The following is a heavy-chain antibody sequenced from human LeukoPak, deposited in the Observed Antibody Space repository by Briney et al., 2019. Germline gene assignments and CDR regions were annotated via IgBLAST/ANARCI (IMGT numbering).Heavy chain of an antibody. CDR3: ARGYYDILTGYYTLSDY. J-gene: IGHJ4*02. V-gene: IGHV1-69*04. Sequence: SVKVSCKASGYTFTSYDINWVRQAPGQGLEWMGRIIPILGIANYAQKFQGRVTITADKSTSTAYMELSSLRSEDTAVYYCARGYYDILTGYYTLSDYWGQGTLVTVSS. D-gene: IGHD3-9*01. CDR2: IIPILGIA. CDR1: GYTFTSYD.